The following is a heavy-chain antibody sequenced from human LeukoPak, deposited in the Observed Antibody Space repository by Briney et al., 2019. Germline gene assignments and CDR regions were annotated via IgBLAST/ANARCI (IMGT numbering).Heavy chain of an antibody. CDR3: AKRSAESSGYFDY. V-gene: IGHV3-23*01. CDR2: ITGSGAFT. J-gene: IGHJ4*02. Sequence: SGGSLRLSCAASGFTFSGYSMNWVRQAPGKGLEWVSAITGSGAFTDYADSVKGRFTISRDNSKNMLYLQMNSLRAEDTAVYYCAKRSAESSGYFDYWGQGTLVTVSS. D-gene: IGHD6-19*01. CDR1: GFTFSGYS.